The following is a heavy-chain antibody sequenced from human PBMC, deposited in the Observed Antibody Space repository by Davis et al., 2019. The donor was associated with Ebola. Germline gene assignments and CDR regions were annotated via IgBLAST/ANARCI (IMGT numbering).Heavy chain of an antibody. J-gene: IGHJ6*02. CDR3: AKDAGDSSGSLLYYYYYYGMDV. D-gene: IGHD3-22*01. Sequence: GESLKISCAASGFTFSSYGMHWVRQAPGKGLEWVAVISYDGSNKYYADSVKGRFTISRDNSKNTLYLQMNSLRAEETAVYYCAKDAGDSSGSLLYYYYYYGMDVWGQGTTVTVSS. CDR1: GFTFSSYG. CDR2: ISYDGSNK. V-gene: IGHV3-30*18.